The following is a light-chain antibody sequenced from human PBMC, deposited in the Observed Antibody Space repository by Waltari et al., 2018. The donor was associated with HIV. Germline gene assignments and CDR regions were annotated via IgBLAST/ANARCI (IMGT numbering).Light chain of an antibody. J-gene: IGKJ4*01. V-gene: IGKV3-11*01. CDR2: GAS. CDR3: QQRSNWPLT. CDR1: QSVGSS. Sequence: EIVMTQSPATLSVSPGGRATVSCRASQSVGSSLVWYQHKPGQAPRLLIYGASQRVTGIPARFGGSGSGTDFTLTISSLEPDDFAVYYCQQRSNWPLTFGGGTKVEIK.